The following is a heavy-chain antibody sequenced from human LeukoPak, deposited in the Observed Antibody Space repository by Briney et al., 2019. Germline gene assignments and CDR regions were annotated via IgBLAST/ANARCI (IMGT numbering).Heavy chain of an antibody. CDR1: GYSISSGYY. J-gene: IGHJ5*02. Sequence: SETLSLTCAVSGYSISSGYYWGWIRPPPGKGLEWIGSIYHSGSTYYNPSLKSRVTISVDTAKNQFSLKLSSVTAADTAVYYCARRGYGGFDPWGQGTLVTVSS. V-gene: IGHV4-38-2*01. D-gene: IGHD4-17*01. CDR2: IYHSGST. CDR3: ARRGYGGFDP.